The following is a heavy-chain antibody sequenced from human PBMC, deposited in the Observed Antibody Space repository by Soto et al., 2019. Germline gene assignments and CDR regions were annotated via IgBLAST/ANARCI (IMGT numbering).Heavy chain of an antibody. Sequence: ASVEVSCKXFGYTFTGYFMHWVRQAPGQGLEWLGWINPNSGATKYAQKFQGRVTLTRDTSINTAYMEMSMLRSDDTAVYYCARGGGTILAPLPWGQGTLVTVSS. J-gene: IGHJ5*02. D-gene: IGHD3-3*01. V-gene: IGHV1-2*02. CDR3: ARGGGTILAPLP. CDR2: INPNSGAT. CDR1: GYTFTGYF.